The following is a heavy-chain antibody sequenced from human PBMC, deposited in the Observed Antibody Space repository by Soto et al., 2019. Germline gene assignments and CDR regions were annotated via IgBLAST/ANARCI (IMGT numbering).Heavy chain of an antibody. CDR2: ISYDGSNK. J-gene: IGHJ1*01. CDR3: AKSNSSGWYLQH. CDR1: GFTFSSYG. V-gene: IGHV3-30*18. D-gene: IGHD6-19*01. Sequence: QVQLVESGGGVVQPGRSLRLSCAASGFTFSSYGMHWVRQAPGKGLEWVAVISYDGSNKYYADSVKGRFTISRDNSKNTMYLQMNSLRAEDTAVYYCAKSNSSGWYLQHWGQGTLVTVSS.